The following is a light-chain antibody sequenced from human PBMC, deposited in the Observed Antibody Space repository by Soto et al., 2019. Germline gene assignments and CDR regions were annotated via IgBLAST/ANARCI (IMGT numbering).Light chain of an antibody. CDR3: SSYTHTSTPSCV. V-gene: IGLV2-14*01. CDR1: SNDVGGYNY. J-gene: IGLJ1*01. Sequence: QSVLTQPASVSGSPGRSITISCTGTSNDVGGYNYVSWYQQHPGKAPKLMIYEVTDRPWGVSNRFSGSKSGNTASLTTSGLQAEDEADYYCSSYTHTSTPSCVFGTGTKVTVL. CDR2: EVT.